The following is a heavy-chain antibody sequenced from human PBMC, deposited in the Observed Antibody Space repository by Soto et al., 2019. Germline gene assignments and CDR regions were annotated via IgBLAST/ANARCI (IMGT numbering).Heavy chain of an antibody. J-gene: IGHJ5*02. Sequence: QLQLQESGPGLVKPSETLSLNCTVSGASLSSISYYWGWIRQPPGKGLEWVGSILFTGNIYYNPSLKSRVTISVDTSRNQFSLMVNSVTAADTAVYYCASRHCSGGSCYNPGFDPWGQGALVTVSS. D-gene: IGHD2-15*01. CDR3: ASRHCSGGSCYNPGFDP. CDR2: ILFTGNI. V-gene: IGHV4-39*01. CDR1: GASLSSISYY.